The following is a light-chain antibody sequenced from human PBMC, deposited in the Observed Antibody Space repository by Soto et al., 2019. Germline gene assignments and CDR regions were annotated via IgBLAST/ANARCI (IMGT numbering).Light chain of an antibody. V-gene: IGKV3-20*01. CDR2: GAS. CDR1: ETVAGSY. J-gene: IGKJ1*01. Sequence: EIVLTQSPGTLSLSPWERATLSCRASETVAGSYLAWYQQKPGQAPRLLIHGASTRATGIADRFSGSGSGTDFTLTISRLEPEDFAVYYCQLYGTSPKTFGQGTKV. CDR3: QLYGTSPKT.